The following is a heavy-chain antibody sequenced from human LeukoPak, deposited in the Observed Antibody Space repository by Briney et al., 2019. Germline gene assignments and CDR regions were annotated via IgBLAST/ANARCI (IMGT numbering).Heavy chain of an antibody. CDR1: GFSFSSYG. Sequence: GRSLRLSCAASGFSFSSYGMHWVRQAPGKGLEWVAVIWYDGSTKYYADSVRGRFSASRDNSKNTLYLQMDSLRAEDTAVYYCARSTTVTLQSFDYWGQGTLVTVSS. CDR2: IWYDGSTK. V-gene: IGHV3-33*01. D-gene: IGHD4-17*01. J-gene: IGHJ4*02. CDR3: ARSTTVTLQSFDY.